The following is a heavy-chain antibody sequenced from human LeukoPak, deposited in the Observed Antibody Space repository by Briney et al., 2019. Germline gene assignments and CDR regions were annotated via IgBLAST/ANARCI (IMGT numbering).Heavy chain of an antibody. D-gene: IGHD3-22*01. CDR1: GYTFTSYG. CDR2: ISAYNGNT. Sequence: ASVKVSCKASGYTFTSYGISWVRQAPGQGLEWVGWISAYNGNTNYAQKLQGRVTMTTDTSTSTAYMELRSLRSGDTAVYYCARGLYYYDSSGYYATPALRENFDYWGQGTLVTVSS. J-gene: IGHJ4*02. CDR3: ARGLYYYDSSGYYATPALRENFDY. V-gene: IGHV1-18*01.